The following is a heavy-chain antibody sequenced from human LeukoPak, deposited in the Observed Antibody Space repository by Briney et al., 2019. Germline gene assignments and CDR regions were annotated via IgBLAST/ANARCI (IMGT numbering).Heavy chain of an antibody. V-gene: IGHV3-23*01. J-gene: IGHJ4*02. Sequence: PGGSLRLSCAASGFTFSYYAMTWVRQAPGKGLEWVSTIGGGGGSTYYAESVKGRFTISRDNSKNTLYLQMSSLRAEDSAVYYCAKRGGYETMAAFDYWGQGTLVTVSS. CDR3: AKRGGYETMAAFDY. D-gene: IGHD3-10*01. CDR2: IGGGGGST. CDR1: GFTFSYYA.